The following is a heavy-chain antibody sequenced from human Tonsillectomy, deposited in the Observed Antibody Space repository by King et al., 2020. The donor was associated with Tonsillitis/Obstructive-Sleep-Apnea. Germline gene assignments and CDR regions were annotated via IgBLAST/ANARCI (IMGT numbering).Heavy chain of an antibody. Sequence: VQLVESGGGVVQPGGSLRLSCEASGFTFDDYAIHWVRQPPGKGLEWVSLISGDGGSTYYADSVKGRFTISRDNSKNSLYLQMNSLRTEDTAFYFCAKSILSGLGYHFDYWGQGTLVPVSA. CDR2: ISGDGGST. CDR3: AKSILSGLGYHFDY. V-gene: IGHV3-43*02. D-gene: IGHD5-12*01. J-gene: IGHJ4*02. CDR1: GFTFDDYA.